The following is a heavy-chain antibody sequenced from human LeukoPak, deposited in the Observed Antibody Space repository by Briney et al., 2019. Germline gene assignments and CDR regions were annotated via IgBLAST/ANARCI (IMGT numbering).Heavy chain of an antibody. CDR1: GYSFTSNW. J-gene: IGHJ5*02. CDR3: ARLELAEYYDILTPGVLGWFDP. Sequence: GESLKISCQGSGYSFTSNWIAWVRQMPGKGLEWMGIIYPGDSDTRYSPSFQGQVTISADKSISTAYLQWSSLKASDTAMYYCARLELAEYYDILTPGVLGWFDPWGQGTLVTVSS. D-gene: IGHD3-9*01. CDR2: IYPGDSDT. V-gene: IGHV5-51*01.